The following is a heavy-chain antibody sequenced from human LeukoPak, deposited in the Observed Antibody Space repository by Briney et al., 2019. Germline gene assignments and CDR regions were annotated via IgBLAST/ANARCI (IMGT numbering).Heavy chain of an antibody. V-gene: IGHV3-33*01. CDR3: ARDLVGALGLDY. CDR2: IWYDGSNK. Sequence: GGSLRLSCAASGFTFSSYGMHWVRQAPGKGLEWVAVIWYDGSNKYYADSVKGRFTISRDNSKNTLYLQMNSLRAEDTAVYYCARDLVGALGLDYWGQGTLVTVSS. CDR1: GFTFSSYG. J-gene: IGHJ4*02. D-gene: IGHD1-26*01.